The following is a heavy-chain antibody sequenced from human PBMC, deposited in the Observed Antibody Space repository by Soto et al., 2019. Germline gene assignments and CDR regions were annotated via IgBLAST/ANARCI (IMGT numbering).Heavy chain of an antibody. CDR2: ISYDGTDE. J-gene: IGHJ4*02. V-gene: IGHV3-30*18. Sequence: QVQLVESGGGVVQPGRSLRLSCAASGFSFSSYGMHWVRQAPGKGLEWVSMISYDGTDEYYADSVKGRFTISRDNSKNAVYLQMKSLRPEDTAVYYCAQTESDWNGNFDYWGQGTLVTVSS. CDR1: GFSFSSYG. D-gene: IGHD1-1*01. CDR3: AQTESDWNGNFDY.